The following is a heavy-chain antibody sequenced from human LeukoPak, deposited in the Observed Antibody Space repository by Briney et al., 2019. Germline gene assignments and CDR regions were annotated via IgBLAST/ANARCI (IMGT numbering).Heavy chain of an antibody. Sequence: GASVKVSCKASGYTFTSYGISWVRQAPGQGLEWMGWISAYNGNTNHAQKLQGRVTMTTDTSTSTAYMELRSLRSDDTAVYYCARDQVSDTTGGFDPWGQGTLVTVSS. CDR3: ARDQVSDTTGGFDP. V-gene: IGHV1-18*01. J-gene: IGHJ5*02. CDR2: ISAYNGNT. D-gene: IGHD1-1*01. CDR1: GYTFTSYG.